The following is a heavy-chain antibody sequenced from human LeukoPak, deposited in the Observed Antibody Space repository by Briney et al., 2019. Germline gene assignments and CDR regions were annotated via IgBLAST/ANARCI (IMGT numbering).Heavy chain of an antibody. Sequence: GGSLRLSCAASGLTFRSYEMNWVRQAPGKGLEWVSYISSSGSTIYYADSVKGRFTISRDNAKNSLYLQMNSLRAEDTAVYYCARDYCSGGSCYSDYWGQGTLVTVSS. J-gene: IGHJ4*02. CDR2: ISSSGSTI. CDR3: ARDYCSGGSCYSDY. D-gene: IGHD2-15*01. CDR1: GLTFRSYE. V-gene: IGHV3-48*03.